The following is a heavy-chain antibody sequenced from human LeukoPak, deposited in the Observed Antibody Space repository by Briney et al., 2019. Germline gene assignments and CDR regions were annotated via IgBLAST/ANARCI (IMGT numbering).Heavy chain of an antibody. CDR2: INPSGGST. J-gene: IGHJ2*01. Sequence: ASVKVFCKXSGYTFTSYYMHWVRQAPGQGLEWMGIINPSGGSTGYAQKFQGRVTMTRDTSTSTVYMELSSLRSEDTAVYYCARGPVIGGHSSSSAWYFDLWGRGTLVTVSS. D-gene: IGHD6-6*01. CDR3: ARGPVIGGHSSSSAWYFDL. CDR1: GYTFTSYY. V-gene: IGHV1-46*01.